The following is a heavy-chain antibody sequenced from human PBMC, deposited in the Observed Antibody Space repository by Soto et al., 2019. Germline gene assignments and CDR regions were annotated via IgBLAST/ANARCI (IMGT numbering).Heavy chain of an antibody. CDR1: GFTFSAHY. Sequence: GGSLRLSCAASGFTFSAHYMDWVRQAPGKGLEWVGRIKNKANSYTTEYAASVEGRFTISREDSQNSLYLQMNSLKTEDTAVYYCARISLVGPSGGRYFDYWGQGSQVTVSS. CDR2: IKNKANSYTT. CDR3: ARISLVGPSGGRYFDY. D-gene: IGHD1-26*01. V-gene: IGHV3-72*01. J-gene: IGHJ4*02.